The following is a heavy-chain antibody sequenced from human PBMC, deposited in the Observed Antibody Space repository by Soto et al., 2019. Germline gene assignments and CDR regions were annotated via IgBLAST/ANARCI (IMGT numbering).Heavy chain of an antibody. CDR2: ISSSSSYI. J-gene: IGHJ5*02. CDR3: ARDSRYYDFWSGYYDTWFDP. CDR1: GVTFSSYS. V-gene: IGHV3-21*01. D-gene: IGHD3-3*01. Sequence: CAASGVTFSSYSMSCVRQAPGTGLEWVSSISSSSSYIYYADSVQGRFTISRDNSKNTLYLQMNSLRAEDTAVYYCARDSRYYDFWSGYYDTWFDPWGQGTLVTAPQ.